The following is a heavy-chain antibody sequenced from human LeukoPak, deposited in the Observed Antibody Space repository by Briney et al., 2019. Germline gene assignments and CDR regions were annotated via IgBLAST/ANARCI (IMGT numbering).Heavy chain of an antibody. CDR2: INHSGST. Sequence: SETLSLTCAVYGGSFSGYYWSWIRQPPGKGLEWIGEINHSGSTNYNPSLKSRVTISVDTSKNQFSLKLSSVTAADTAVYYCASPHYYDENSFDPWGQGTLVTVSS. CDR1: GGSFSGYY. V-gene: IGHV4-34*01. D-gene: IGHD3-22*01. J-gene: IGHJ5*02. CDR3: ASPHYYDENSFDP.